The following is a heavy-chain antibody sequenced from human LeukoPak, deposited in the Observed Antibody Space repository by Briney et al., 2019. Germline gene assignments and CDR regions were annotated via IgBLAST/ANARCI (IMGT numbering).Heavy chain of an antibody. CDR3: ARELDGNGGWFDP. J-gene: IGHJ5*02. V-gene: IGHV4-59*01. D-gene: IGHD5-24*01. CDR1: GDSISDFY. Sequence: PSETLSLTCTVSGDSISDFYWSWIRQSQEEGLEWIGEVYYSGSTHYNPSLKSRVTISVDTSKNQFSLSLRSVTAADTAVYYCARELDGNGGWFDPWGQGTVVTVSA. CDR2: VYYSGST.